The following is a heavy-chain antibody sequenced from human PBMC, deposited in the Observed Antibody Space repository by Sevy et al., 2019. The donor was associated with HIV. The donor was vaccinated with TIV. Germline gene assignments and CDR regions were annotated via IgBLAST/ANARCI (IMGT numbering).Heavy chain of an antibody. J-gene: IGHJ4*02. CDR1: GFAFTSYT. Sequence: GGSLRLSCATSGFAFTSYTMNWVGQAPGKGLEWVSSISYSAEYIYYADSVKGRFTISRDNAKNSLFLQMNSLRVEDTAVYYCARDEGGYDPLDYWGQGTLVTVSS. V-gene: IGHV3-21*01. CDR2: ISYSAEYI. CDR3: ARDEGGYDPLDY. D-gene: IGHD3-16*01.